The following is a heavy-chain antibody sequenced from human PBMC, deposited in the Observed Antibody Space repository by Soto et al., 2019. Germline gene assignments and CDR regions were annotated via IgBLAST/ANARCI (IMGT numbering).Heavy chain of an antibody. J-gene: IGHJ4*02. CDR2: MNTNSGNT. D-gene: IGHD3-22*01. Sequence: QVQLVQSGAEVKKPGASVKVSCKASGYTFTSYDINWVRQATGQGLEWMGWMNTNSGNTGYAQKFRGRVTMTRNTSISTAYMELSSLRSEDTAVYYCAREKSSGNYNDYWGQGTLVTVSS. V-gene: IGHV1-8*01. CDR1: GYTFTSYD. CDR3: AREKSSGNYNDY.